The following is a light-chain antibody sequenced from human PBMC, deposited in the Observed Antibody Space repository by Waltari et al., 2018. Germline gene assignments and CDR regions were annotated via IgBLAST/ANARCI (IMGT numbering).Light chain of an antibody. J-gene: IGKJ4*01. CDR1: QSLLFSDGYNY. Sequence: DIVMTQSPVSLPVTPGEPASISCRSSQSLLFSDGYNYLDWYLQKPGQSPQLVIYLGSNRASGVPDRFSGSGSGTDCTLKISGVEAEDVGVYYCMQALQTPPTFGGGTKVEIK. V-gene: IGKV2-28*01. CDR3: MQALQTPPT. CDR2: LGS.